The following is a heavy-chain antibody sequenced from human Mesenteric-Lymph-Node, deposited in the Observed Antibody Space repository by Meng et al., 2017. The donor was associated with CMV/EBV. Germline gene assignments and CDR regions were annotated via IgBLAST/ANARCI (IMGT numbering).Heavy chain of an antibody. J-gene: IGHJ5*02. Sequence: GSLRLSCTVSGGSVSSGSYYWSWIRQPPGKGLEWIGYIYYSGSTNYNPSLKSRVTISVDTSKNQFSLKLSSVTAADTAVYYCARGGSWFDPWGQGTLVTVSS. CDR2: IYYSGST. CDR3: ARGGSWFDP. CDR1: GGSVSSGSYY. V-gene: IGHV4-61*01.